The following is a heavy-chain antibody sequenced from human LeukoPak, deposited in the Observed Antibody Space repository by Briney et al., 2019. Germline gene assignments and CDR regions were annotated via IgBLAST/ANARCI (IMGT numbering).Heavy chain of an antibody. J-gene: IGHJ6*03. CDR3: ARDLHPHDVFWSGPQNGGYMDV. CDR1: GFAFSNYW. V-gene: IGHV3-74*01. Sequence: GGSLRLSCTASGFAFSNYWMHWVRQAPGKGLVWVSRIKTDGSSTAYADSVKGRFSISRDNAKNTLFLQMNSLRPEDTAVYYCARDLHPHDVFWSGPQNGGYMDVWGKGTTVAVSS. D-gene: IGHD3-3*01. CDR2: IKTDGSST.